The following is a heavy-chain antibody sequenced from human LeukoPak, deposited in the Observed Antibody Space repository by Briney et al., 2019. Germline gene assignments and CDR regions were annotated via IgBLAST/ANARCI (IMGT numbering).Heavy chain of an antibody. V-gene: IGHV3-23*01. D-gene: IGHD3-22*01. CDR1: GFTFSSYA. CDR3: AKGYTSDTTMIVVDATPFDY. J-gene: IGHJ4*02. Sequence: GGSLRLSCAASGFTFSSYAMSWVRQAPGKGLEWVSAISGSGGSTYYADSVKGRFTISRDNSKNTLYLQMNSLRAEDTAVYYSAKGYTSDTTMIVVDATPFDYWGQGTLVTVSS. CDR2: ISGSGGST.